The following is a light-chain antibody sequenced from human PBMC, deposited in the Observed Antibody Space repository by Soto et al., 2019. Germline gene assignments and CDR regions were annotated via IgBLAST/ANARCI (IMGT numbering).Light chain of an antibody. CDR1: QSISSW. V-gene: IGKV1-5*03. CDR2: KAS. J-gene: IGKJ1*01. CDR3: QQYNSYQWT. Sequence: DVQMTQCPSTLSASVGDRVTITCRASQSISSWLAWYQQKPGKAPKLLIYKASSLESGVPSRFSGSGSGTEFTLTISSLQPDDFAPYYCQQYNSYQWTFGQGTKVDI.